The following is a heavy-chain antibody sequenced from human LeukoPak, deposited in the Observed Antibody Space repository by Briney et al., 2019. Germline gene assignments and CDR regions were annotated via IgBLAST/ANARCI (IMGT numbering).Heavy chain of an antibody. CDR2: ITGSGGNT. CDR3: AKWGDYDVLTGYYVSDY. Sequence: GGSLRLSCAASGFTFSNYAMSWVRQAPGKGLEWVSAITGSGGNTYYADSVKGRFTISRDNSKNTVLLQMNSLRAEDTAVYYCAKWGDYDVLTGYYVSDYWGQGTLVTVSS. CDR1: GFTFSNYA. V-gene: IGHV3-23*01. J-gene: IGHJ4*02. D-gene: IGHD3-9*01.